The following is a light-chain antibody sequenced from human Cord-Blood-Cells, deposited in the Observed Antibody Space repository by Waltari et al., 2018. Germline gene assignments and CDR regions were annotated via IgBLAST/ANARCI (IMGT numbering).Light chain of an antibody. Sequence: EIVLTQSPGTLSLSTGARATLSCRASQSVSSSYLAWYQQKPGQAPRLLIYGASSRATGIPGRFSGSGSGTDFTLTISRLEPEDFAVYYCQQYGSSPLTFGGGTKVEIK. CDR2: GAS. J-gene: IGKJ4*02. CDR1: QSVSSSY. V-gene: IGKV3-20*01. CDR3: QQYGSSPLT.